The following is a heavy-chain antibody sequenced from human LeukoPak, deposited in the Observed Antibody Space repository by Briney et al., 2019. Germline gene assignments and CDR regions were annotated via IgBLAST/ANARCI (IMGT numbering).Heavy chain of an antibody. CDR1: GDSVSSNSVT. D-gene: IGHD2-2*01. CDR2: TYYRSTWYN. V-gene: IGHV6-1*01. J-gene: IGHJ5*02. Sequence: SQTLSLTCAISGDSVSSNSVTWNWIRQSRSRGLEWLGRTYYRSTWYNDYAVSVRGRITVNPDTSKNQFSLHLNSVTPEDTAVYYCARRLTQYDCFDPWGQGILVTVSS. CDR3: ARRLTQYDCFDP.